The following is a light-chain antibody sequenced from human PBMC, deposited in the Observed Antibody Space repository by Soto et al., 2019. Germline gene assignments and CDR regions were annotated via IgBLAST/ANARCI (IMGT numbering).Light chain of an antibody. V-gene: IGLV2-8*01. CDR2: EVS. CDR1: SSDVGGYDY. J-gene: IGLJ1*01. CDR3: SSYAGSNRV. Sequence: QPALTQPPSASGSPGQSVTISCTGTSSDVGGYDYVSWYQQHPGKAPKLMIYEVSKRPSGVPDRFSGSKYGNTASLTVSGLQAEDEADYYCSSYAGSNRVFGTGTKVTVL.